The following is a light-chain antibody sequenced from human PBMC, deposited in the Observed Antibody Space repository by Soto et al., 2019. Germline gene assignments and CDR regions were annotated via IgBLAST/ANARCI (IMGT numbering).Light chain of an antibody. Sequence: AIRMTQSPSSFSASTGDRVTITCRASQAISSYLAWYQQKPGKVPKLLIYAASTLQSGVPSRFSGSGSGTDFSLTISCLQSEDFASYYCQQYYSYPFTFGPGTKVDIK. CDR2: AAS. CDR1: QAISSY. V-gene: IGKV1-8*01. J-gene: IGKJ3*01. CDR3: QQYYSYPFT.